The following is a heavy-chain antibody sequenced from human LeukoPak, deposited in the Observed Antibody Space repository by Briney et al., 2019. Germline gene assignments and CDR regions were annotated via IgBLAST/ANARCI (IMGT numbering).Heavy chain of an antibody. Sequence: SETLSLTCTVSGASVRRDDYYWSWIRQPPGKGLEWIGYIYYSGSTKYNPSLKSRVTMSVDTSKNQFSLNLSSVTAADTAVYYCARGRIGGPKAPFDYWGQGTLVTVSS. V-gene: IGHV4-61*08. J-gene: IGHJ4*02. D-gene: IGHD3-16*01. CDR1: GASVRRDDYY. CDR3: ARGRIGGPKAPFDY. CDR2: IYYSGST.